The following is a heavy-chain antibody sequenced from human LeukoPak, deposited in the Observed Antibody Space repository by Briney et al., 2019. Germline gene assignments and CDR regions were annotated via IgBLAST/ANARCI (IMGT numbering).Heavy chain of an antibody. CDR2: MSFDGNT. V-gene: IGHV4-34*01. Sequence: PSETLSLTCAVYGGSFSGYYWSWIRQPPGKGLEWIVSMSFDGNTFYNPSLKSRVTISLDTSRNQFSLRLTSVTAADTAIHFCTRLNTYGLYFDSWGQGSLVIVSS. D-gene: IGHD5-18*01. J-gene: IGHJ4*02. CDR3: TRLNTYGLYFDS. CDR1: GGSFSGYY.